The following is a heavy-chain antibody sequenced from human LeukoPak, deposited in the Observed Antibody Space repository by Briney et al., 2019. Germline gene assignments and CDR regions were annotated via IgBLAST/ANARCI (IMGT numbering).Heavy chain of an antibody. CDR3: TRHQWWLAPRNFDY. D-gene: IGHD2-8*01. V-gene: IGHV4-39*01. CDR1: GGFISSSSYY. J-gene: IGHJ4*02. CDR2: IYHSGST. Sequence: SETLSLTCTVSGGFISSSSYYWGWIRQPPGKGLEWIGSIYHSGSTYYNPSLKSRVTISVDTSKNQFSLKLSSVTAADMAVYYCTRHQWWLAPRNFDYWGQGTLVTVSS.